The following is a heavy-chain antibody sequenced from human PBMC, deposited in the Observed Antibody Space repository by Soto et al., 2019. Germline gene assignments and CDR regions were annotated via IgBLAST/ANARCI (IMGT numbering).Heavy chain of an antibody. CDR3: TLNHCAGGGCYDRDY. CDR1: DESVTSPGNY. V-gene: IGHV4-31*11. Sequence: VQLQESGPGLVKPSQTLSLTCAVSDESVTSPGNYWNWIRQRPDTGLEWIGYISSGGRPFYNPSLPSRVSLSLDTSNNLCSLTLNSVTAADTAVYYCTLNHCAGGGCYDRDYWGQGTRVTVSS. J-gene: IGHJ1*01. CDR2: ISSGGRP. D-gene: IGHD2-15*01.